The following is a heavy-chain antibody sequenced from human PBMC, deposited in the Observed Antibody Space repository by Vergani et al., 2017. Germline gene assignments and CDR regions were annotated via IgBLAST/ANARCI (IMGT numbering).Heavy chain of an antibody. CDR2: IYYSGST. V-gene: IGHV4-61*08. CDR3: ARVMYRDEASTGYRLEGMDI. CDR1: GAYVGSGGYY. Sequence: QVQLQESGPGLVKASQTLSLTCSVSGAYVGSGGYYWSWVRQRPGKGLEWIGYIYYSGSTNYNPSLKSRVTISVDTSKNQFSLKLSSVTAADTAVYYCARVMYRDEASTGYRLEGMDIWGQGTTVTISS. D-gene: IGHD3-9*01. J-gene: IGHJ6*02.